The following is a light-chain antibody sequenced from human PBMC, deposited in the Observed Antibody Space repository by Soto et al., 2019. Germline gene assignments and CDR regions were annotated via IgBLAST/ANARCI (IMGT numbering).Light chain of an antibody. CDR2: EVS. CDR3: SSYTSSSTFV. Sequence: QSALTQPASVSGSPGQSITISCTGTSSDVGGYNYVSWYQQHPGKAPKLMIYEVSNRHSGVSNRFSGSKSGNTASLTISGLQAEDEADYYCSSYTSSSTFVFGGGTKLTVL. V-gene: IGLV2-14*01. CDR1: SSDVGGYNY. J-gene: IGLJ3*02.